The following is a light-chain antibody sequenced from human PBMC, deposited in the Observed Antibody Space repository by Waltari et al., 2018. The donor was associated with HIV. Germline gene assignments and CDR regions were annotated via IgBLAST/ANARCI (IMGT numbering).Light chain of an antibody. CDR3: VGWDDSLSGYV. J-gene: IGLJ1*01. Sequence: QSVLTQPPSASGTPGQRVTISCSGSTSNIGNDNVYWYQQLPGTAPKLLIYNNNLRPSGFPDRFAGSKSGTSASLAISGLRSEDEADYYCVGWDDSLSGYVFGTGTKVTVL. V-gene: IGLV1-47*01. CDR1: TSNIGNDN. CDR2: NNN.